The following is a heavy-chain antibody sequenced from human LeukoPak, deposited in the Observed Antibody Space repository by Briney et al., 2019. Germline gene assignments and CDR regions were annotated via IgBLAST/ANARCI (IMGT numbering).Heavy chain of an antibody. J-gene: IGHJ6*02. CDR2: ISGSGGST. Sequence: AGGSLRLSCAASGFTFSSYAMSWVRQAPGKGLEWVSAISGSGGSTYYADSVKGRFTISRDNSKNTLYLQMNSLRAEDTAVYYCAKGGYNWNYESDSDYYYGMDVWGQGTTVTVSS. CDR3: AKGGYNWNYESDSDYYYGMDV. D-gene: IGHD1-7*01. V-gene: IGHV3-23*01. CDR1: GFTFSSYA.